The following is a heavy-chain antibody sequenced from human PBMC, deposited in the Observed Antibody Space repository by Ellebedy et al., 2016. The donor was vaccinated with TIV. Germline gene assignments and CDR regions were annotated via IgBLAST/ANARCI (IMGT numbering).Heavy chain of an antibody. CDR3: ARCSSSWHYCFDY. D-gene: IGHD2-2*01. Sequence: GESLKISCAASGFTFSSYGMRWVRQAPGKGLEWVADISYDGSNKYYADSVKGRFTISRDNSKNTLYLQMNSLRAEDTAVYYCARCSSSWHYCFDYWGQGTLVTVSS. V-gene: IGHV3-33*08. CDR2: ISYDGSNK. CDR1: GFTFSSYG. J-gene: IGHJ4*02.